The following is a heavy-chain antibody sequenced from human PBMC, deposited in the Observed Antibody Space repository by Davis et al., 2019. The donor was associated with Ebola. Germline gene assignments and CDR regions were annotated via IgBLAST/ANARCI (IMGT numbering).Heavy chain of an antibody. CDR3: ARDGDIVVVDGMDV. D-gene: IGHD2-15*01. CDR1: GFTFSSYG. Sequence: GESLKISCAASGFTFSSYGMHWVRQAPGKGLEWVAFIRYDGSNKYYADSVKGRFTISRDNSKNTLYLQMNSLRAEDTAVYYCARDGDIVVVDGMDVWGKGTTVTVSS. CDR2: IRYDGSNK. J-gene: IGHJ6*04. V-gene: IGHV3-30*02.